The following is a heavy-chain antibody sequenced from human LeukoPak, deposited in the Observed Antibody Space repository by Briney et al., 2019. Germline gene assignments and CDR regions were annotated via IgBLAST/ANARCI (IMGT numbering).Heavy chain of an antibody. Sequence: GGSLRLSCAASGFTFSSYAMHWVRQAPGKGLEWVAVISYDGSNKYYADSVKGRFTISRDNSKNTLYLQMNSLRAEDTAVYYCAKTGILTGYYESWGQGTLVTVSS. V-gene: IGHV3-30*04. D-gene: IGHD3-9*01. CDR1: GFTFSSYA. J-gene: IGHJ5*02. CDR2: ISYDGSNK. CDR3: AKTGILTGYYES.